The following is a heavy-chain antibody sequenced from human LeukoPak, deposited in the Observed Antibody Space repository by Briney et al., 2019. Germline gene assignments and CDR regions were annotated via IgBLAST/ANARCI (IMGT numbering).Heavy chain of an antibody. CDR3: AKSASSKYYYDSSGYLDY. CDR2: ISYDGSNK. CDR1: GFTFSSYG. J-gene: IGHJ4*02. Sequence: GGSLRLSCAASGFTFSSYGMHWVRQAPGKGLEWVAVISYDGSNKYYADSVKGRFTISRDNSKNTLYLQMNSLRAEDTAVYYCAKSASSKYYYDSSGYLDYWGQGTLVTVSS. V-gene: IGHV3-30*18. D-gene: IGHD3-22*01.